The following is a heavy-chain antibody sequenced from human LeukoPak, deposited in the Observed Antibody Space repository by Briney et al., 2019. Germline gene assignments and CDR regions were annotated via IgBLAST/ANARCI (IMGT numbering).Heavy chain of an antibody. CDR2: ISSNGGST. D-gene: IGHD6-19*01. J-gene: IGHJ3*01. Sequence: GGSLGLSCAASGFTFSSYAMHWVRQAPGKGLEYVSAISSNGGSTYYANSVKGRFTISRDNSKNTLYLQMGSLRAEDMAVYYCARSAYSSGWYWRAFDVWGQGTMVTVSS. V-gene: IGHV3-64*01. CDR1: GFTFSSYA. CDR3: ARSAYSSGWYWRAFDV.